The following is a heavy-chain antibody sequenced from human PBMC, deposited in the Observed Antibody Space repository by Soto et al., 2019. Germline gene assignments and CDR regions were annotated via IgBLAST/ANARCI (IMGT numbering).Heavy chain of an antibody. D-gene: IGHD1-7*01. CDR3: ARDLLTGAGTNDY. CDR2: IYHSGST. J-gene: IGHJ4*02. V-gene: IGHV4-30-2*01. Sequence: SETLSLTCAVSGGSISSGGYSWIWIRQPPGKGLEWIGYIYHSGSTYYNPSLKSRVTISVDTSKNQFSLKLSSVTAADTAVYYCARDLLTGAGTNDYWGQGTLVTVSS. CDR1: GGSISSGGYS.